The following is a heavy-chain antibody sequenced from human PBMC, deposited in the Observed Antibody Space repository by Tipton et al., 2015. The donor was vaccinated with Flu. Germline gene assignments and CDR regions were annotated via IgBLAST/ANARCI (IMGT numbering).Heavy chain of an antibody. V-gene: IGHV4-4*02. D-gene: IGHD3-9*01. Sequence: TLSLTCTVSNASLSGSYWWSWVRQPPAKGLEWIGAIFHNGETNYSPSLKSRHTMSVDKSSSQFSLKLTSVTAADTAVYYCAREAYDVLTYSAMTDYWGQGTLVSVSS. CDR1: NASLSGSYW. CDR2: IFHNGET. J-gene: IGHJ4*02. CDR3: AREAYDVLTYSAMTDY.